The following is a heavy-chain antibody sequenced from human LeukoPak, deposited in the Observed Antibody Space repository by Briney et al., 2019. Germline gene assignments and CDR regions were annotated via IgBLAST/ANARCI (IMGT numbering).Heavy chain of an antibody. CDR2: ISRSGSTK. Sequence: GGSLRLSCAASGFTFSDYNMRWIRQAPGKGLEWVSSISRSGSTKYYADSVKGRFTISRDNAKNSLFLQMNSLRAEDTAVYYCATESSGALDFWGQGTLVTVSS. V-gene: IGHV3-11*04. J-gene: IGHJ4*02. CDR1: GFTFSDYN. CDR3: ATESSGALDF. D-gene: IGHD1-26*01.